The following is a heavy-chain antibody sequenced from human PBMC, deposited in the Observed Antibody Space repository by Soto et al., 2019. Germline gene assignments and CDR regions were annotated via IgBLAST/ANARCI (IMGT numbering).Heavy chain of an antibody. CDR2: ITTSGGNT. J-gene: IGHJ6*03. CDR3: AGRYCTNGVCYTNYYYYIDV. V-gene: IGHV3-23*01. Sequence: EVQLLESGGGLVQPGGSLRLSCAASGFTFSTYAMSWVRQAPGKGLEWVSTITTSGGNTYYADSVQGRFTISRDNSKNTLYLQTNSLRAGASAVYYCAGRYCTNGVCYTNYYYYIDVWGKGTTVTVSS. D-gene: IGHD2-8*01. CDR1: GFTFSTYA.